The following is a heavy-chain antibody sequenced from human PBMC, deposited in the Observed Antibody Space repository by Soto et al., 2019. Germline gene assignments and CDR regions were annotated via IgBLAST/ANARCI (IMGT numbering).Heavy chain of an antibody. CDR3: ARDNGYSYGYFDY. Sequence: PSETLSLTCTVSGGSISSGDYYWSWIPQPPGKGLEWIGYIYSSGSTNYNPSLKSRATISVDTSKNQFSLRLSSVTAADTAVYYCARDNGYSYGYFDYWGQGTLVTVSS. D-gene: IGHD5-18*01. CDR1: GGSISSGDYY. CDR2: IYSSGST. V-gene: IGHV4-61*08. J-gene: IGHJ4*02.